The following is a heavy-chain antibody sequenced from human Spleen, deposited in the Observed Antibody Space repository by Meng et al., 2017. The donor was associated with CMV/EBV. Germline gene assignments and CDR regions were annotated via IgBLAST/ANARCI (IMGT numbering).Heavy chain of an antibody. D-gene: IGHD3-22*01. V-gene: IGHV3-30-3*01. CDR2: ISYDGSNK. CDR3: ARDWGMITMIGWFDP. J-gene: IGHJ5*02. CDR1: GFTFSSYA. Sequence: SGFTFSSYAMHLVRQAPGKGLEWVAVISYDGSNKYYADSVKGRFTISRDNSKNTLYLQMNSLRAEDTAVYYCARDWGMITMIGWFDPWGQGTLVTVSS.